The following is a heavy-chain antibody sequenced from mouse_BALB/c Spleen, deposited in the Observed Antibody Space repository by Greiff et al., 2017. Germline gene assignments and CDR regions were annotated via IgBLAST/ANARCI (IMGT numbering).Heavy chain of an antibody. J-gene: IGHJ2*01. CDR3: ARATGSSVFDD. V-gene: IGHV5-6-5*01. CDR1: GFTFSSYA. Sequence: DVMLVESGGGLVKPGGSLKLSCAASGFTFSSYAMSWVRQTPEKRLEWVASISSGGSTYYPDSVKGRFTISRDNARNILYLQMSSLRSEDTAMYYCARATGSSVFDDWGQGTTLTVSS. D-gene: IGHD1-1*01. CDR2: ISSGGST.